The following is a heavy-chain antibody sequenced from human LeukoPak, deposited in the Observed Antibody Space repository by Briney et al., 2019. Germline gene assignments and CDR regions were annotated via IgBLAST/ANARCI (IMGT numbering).Heavy chain of an antibody. CDR3: ARGAPLSGGTAMATGH. Sequence: GGSLRLSCAASGFTFSSYSMNWVRQAPGKGLEWVSSISSSSSYIYYADSVKGRFTISRDNAKNSLYLQMNSLRAEDTAVYYCARGAPLSGGTAMATGHWGQGTLVTVSS. V-gene: IGHV3-21*01. J-gene: IGHJ4*02. CDR1: GFTFSSYS. CDR2: ISSSSSYI. D-gene: IGHD5-18*01.